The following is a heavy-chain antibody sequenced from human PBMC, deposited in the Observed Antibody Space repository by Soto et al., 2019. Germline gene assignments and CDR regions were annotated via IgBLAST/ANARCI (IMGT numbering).Heavy chain of an antibody. J-gene: IGHJ5*02. Sequence: EVQLVESGGGLVQPGRSLRLSCAASGFTFDDYAMHWVRQVPGKGLEWVSSISWNSGSIGYADSVKGRFTISRDNARNSLYLQMNSLRAEDTALYYCAKSGIVGGYNWFDPWGQGTLVTVSS. CDR2: ISWNSGSI. CDR3: AKSGIVGGYNWFDP. CDR1: GFTFDDYA. V-gene: IGHV3-9*01. D-gene: IGHD1-26*01.